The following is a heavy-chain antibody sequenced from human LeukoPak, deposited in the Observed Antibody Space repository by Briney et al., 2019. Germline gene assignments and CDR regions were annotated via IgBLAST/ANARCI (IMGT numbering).Heavy chain of an antibody. V-gene: IGHV3-23*01. CDR1: GFTFSTYA. CDR3: ASILLWYVYDY. CDR2: ISGSDHST. D-gene: IGHD3-10*01. Sequence: PGGSLRLSCAASGFTFSTYAMTWVRQAPGKGLEWVSGISGSDHSTYYADSVKGRFTISRDNSKNTLYLQMNSLRAEDTAVYYCASILLWYVYDYWGQGTLVTVSS. J-gene: IGHJ4*02.